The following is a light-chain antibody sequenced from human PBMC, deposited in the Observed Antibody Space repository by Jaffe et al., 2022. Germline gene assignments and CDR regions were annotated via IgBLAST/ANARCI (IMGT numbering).Light chain of an antibody. CDR1: QGISNS. V-gene: IGKV1-9*01. CDR3: QQVNSFPLT. CDR2: AAS. Sequence: DIQLTQSPSFLSASVGDRVTITCRASQGISNSLAWFQQHPGTAPKLLIFAASTLQSGVPSRFSGSASGTEFTLSITSLQPEDFATYYCQQVNSFPLTFGGGTKVEIK. J-gene: IGKJ4*01.